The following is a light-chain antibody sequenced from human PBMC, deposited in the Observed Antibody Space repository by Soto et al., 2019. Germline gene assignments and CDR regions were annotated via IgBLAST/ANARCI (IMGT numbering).Light chain of an antibody. Sequence: DIQMTQSPSSVSASVGDRVTISCRASQGITNRLAWYQQKPGKAPKLLIYEASSLQSGVPSRISGSGSGTDFNLTISRLQTEDFATYYCQQANSFPITFGQGTRLEIK. V-gene: IGKV1D-12*01. CDR2: EAS. CDR3: QQANSFPIT. J-gene: IGKJ5*01. CDR1: QGITNR.